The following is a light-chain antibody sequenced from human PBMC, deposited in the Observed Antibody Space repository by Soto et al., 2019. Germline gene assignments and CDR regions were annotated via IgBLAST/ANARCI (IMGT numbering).Light chain of an antibody. V-gene: IGLV2-14*01. Sequence: QSALTQPVSVSGSPGQSITISCTGTSSDVGGYNYVSWYQQHPGKAPKLMIYDVSNRPSGVSNRFSGSKSGNTASLTISGLQADDEADYYCGSYTTSSTYVFGTGTKVTVL. CDR2: DVS. CDR3: GSYTTSSTYV. J-gene: IGLJ1*01. CDR1: SSDVGGYNY.